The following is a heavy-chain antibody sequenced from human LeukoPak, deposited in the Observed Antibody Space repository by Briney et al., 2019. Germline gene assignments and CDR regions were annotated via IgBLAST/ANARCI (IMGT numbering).Heavy chain of an antibody. J-gene: IGHJ5*02. CDR1: GGSVTTYH. Sequence: SETLSLTCAVSGGSVTTYHWTWIRQPPGKGLEWIGHIHYSGGADYNPSLKSRVSMSLDTSKNHFSLRLTSVTAADTAVYYCARWGTYASTSNWFDPWGQGTLVTVSS. CDR2: IHYSGGA. D-gene: IGHD2-2*01. V-gene: IGHV4-59*02. CDR3: ARWGTYASTSNWFDP.